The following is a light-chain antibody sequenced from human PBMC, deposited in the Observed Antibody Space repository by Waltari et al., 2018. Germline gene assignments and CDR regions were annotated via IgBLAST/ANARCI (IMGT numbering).Light chain of an antibody. J-gene: IGKJ1*01. CDR1: QSLLFSSNNENY. CDR2: WAS. V-gene: IGKV4-1*01. CDR3: HQYLSTPWT. Sequence: DIVMTQSPDSLAVSLGERATINCKSSQSLLFSSNNENYLAWYQRKAGQPPKLLISWASTRESGLPDRFTGSGSGTDFTLTISSLQAEDVAVYFCHQYLSTPWTFGQGTKVEIK.